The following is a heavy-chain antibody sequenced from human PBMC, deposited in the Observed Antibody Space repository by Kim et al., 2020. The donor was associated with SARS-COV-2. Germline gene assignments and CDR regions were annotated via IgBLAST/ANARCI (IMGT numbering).Heavy chain of an antibody. CDR1: GFTFSRFW. CDR2: IKEDGSEE. CDR3: ARGPNANSAMV. J-gene: IGHJ4*02. V-gene: IGHV3-7*01. Sequence: GGSLRLSCAASGFTFSRFWMSLVRQAPGKGLEWMANIKEDGSEEYYVDSVKGRFTISRDNAKNSLYLQMNSLRAEDTALYYCARGPNANSAMVWGQGTLVTVSS. D-gene: IGHD5-18*01.